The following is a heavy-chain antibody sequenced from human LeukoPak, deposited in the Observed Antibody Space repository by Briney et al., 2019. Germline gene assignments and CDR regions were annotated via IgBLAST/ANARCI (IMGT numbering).Heavy chain of an antibody. CDR2: IYYSGST. CDR3: ARESAAALAVDY. V-gene: IGHV4-59*01. J-gene: IGHJ4*02. D-gene: IGHD6-25*01. Sequence: PSETLSLTCTVSGGSISSYYWSWIRQPPGKGLEWIGYIYYSGSTNYNPSLKSRVTISVDTSKNQFSLKLSSVTAADTAVYYCARESAAALAVDYWGQGTLVTVSS. CDR1: GGSISSYY.